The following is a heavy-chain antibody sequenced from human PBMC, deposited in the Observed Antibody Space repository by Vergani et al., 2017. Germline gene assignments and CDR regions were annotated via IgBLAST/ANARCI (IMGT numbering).Heavy chain of an antibody. CDR2: INPNSGGT. V-gene: IGHV1-2*02. Sequence: QVQLVQSGAEVKKPGASVKVSCKASGYTFTDYFMHWVRQAPGQGLEWMGWINPNSGGTNYAQKFQGRVTMTRDTSISTAYMGLSNLRSEYPAVYYCSRFRTSSNRDYFDYWGQGTLVTVSS. J-gene: IGHJ4*02. CDR3: SRFRTSSNRDYFDY. CDR1: GYTFTDYF. D-gene: IGHD2-2*01.